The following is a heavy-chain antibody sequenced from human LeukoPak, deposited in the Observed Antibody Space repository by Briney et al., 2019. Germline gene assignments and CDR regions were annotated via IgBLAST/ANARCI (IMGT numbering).Heavy chain of an antibody. CDR2: ISSSSSYI. D-gene: IGHD3-9*01. Sequence: GGSLRLSCAASGFTFSSYSMNWVRQAPGKGLEWVSPISSSSSYIYYADSVKGRFTISRDNAKNSLYLQMNSLRAEDTAVYYCASPVYDILTGYQNDAFDIWGQGTMVTVSS. CDR1: GFTFSSYS. CDR3: ASPVYDILTGYQNDAFDI. J-gene: IGHJ3*02. V-gene: IGHV3-21*01.